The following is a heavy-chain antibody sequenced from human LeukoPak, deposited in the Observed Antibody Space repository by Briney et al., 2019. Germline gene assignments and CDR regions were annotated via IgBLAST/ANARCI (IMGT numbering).Heavy chain of an antibody. Sequence: PGGSLSLSCAASGFTFSRYAMSWVRQAPGKGLEWVSAISVSGGRTYYADFVEGRFTISRDNSKNTLYLQMNSLRAEDTAVYYCAKDPVIPAATYLDYWGQGTLVTVSS. CDR3: AKDPVIPAATYLDY. J-gene: IGHJ4*02. D-gene: IGHD2-2*01. CDR1: GFTFSRYA. CDR2: ISVSGGRT. V-gene: IGHV3-23*01.